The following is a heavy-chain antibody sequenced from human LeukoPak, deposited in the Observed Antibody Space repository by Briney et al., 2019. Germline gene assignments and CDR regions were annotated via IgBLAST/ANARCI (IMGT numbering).Heavy chain of an antibody. V-gene: IGHV4-38-2*02. CDR2: IHHSGST. D-gene: IGHD3-9*01. J-gene: IGHJ4*02. CDR1: GFSISRGYH. CDR3: ERFDWNPDY. Sequence: SETLSLTCTVSGFSISRGYHWGWIRQPPGKGLEWIGNIHHSGSTYYNPSLKSRVTISIDTSNNQFSLKLNSVTAADTAVYYCERFDWNPDYWGQGTLVTVSS.